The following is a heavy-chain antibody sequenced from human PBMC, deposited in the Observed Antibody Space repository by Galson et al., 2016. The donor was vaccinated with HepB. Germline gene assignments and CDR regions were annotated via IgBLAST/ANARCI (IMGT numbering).Heavy chain of an antibody. CDR1: GGSISSNYW. CDR2: MFHSGST. J-gene: IGHJ5*02. CDR3: TKAGPGVVRDAMGEWLDP. V-gene: IGHV4-4*02. D-gene: IGHD3-16*01. Sequence: SETLSLTCAVSGGSISSNYWWSWVRQPPGKGLEWIGEMFHSGSTKYNPSLTGRVTISIDKSENKFSLKLTSVTAADTAMYYCTKAGPGVVRDAMGEWLDPWGQGTLVIVSS.